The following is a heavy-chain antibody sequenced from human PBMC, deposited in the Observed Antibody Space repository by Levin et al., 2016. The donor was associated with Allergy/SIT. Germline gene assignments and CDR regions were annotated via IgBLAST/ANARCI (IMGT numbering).Heavy chain of an antibody. D-gene: IGHD4-11*01. CDR2: IRSKAYGGTT. Sequence: VRQMPGKGLEWVGFIRSKAYGGTTEYAASVKGRFTISRDDSKSIAYLQMNSLKTEDTAVYYCTRDLTVTLDYWGQGTLVTVSS. CDR3: TRDLTVTLDY. J-gene: IGHJ4*02. V-gene: IGHV3-49*02.